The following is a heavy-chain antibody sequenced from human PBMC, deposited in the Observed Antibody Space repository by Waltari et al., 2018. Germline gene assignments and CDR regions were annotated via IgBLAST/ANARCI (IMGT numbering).Heavy chain of an antibody. D-gene: IGHD1-26*01. CDR2: MKPKGGNI. J-gene: IGHJ6*02. V-gene: IGHV1-8*01. CDR1: GDTFTNSD. Sequence: QVQLVQSGAEVKKPGASVKVSCKASGDTFTNSDINWVRQAPGQGLEWMGWMKPKGGNIGYGQKFLGRVTTTMDISINTAYMELSRLTSEDTAVYYCAAEKWERQGGYYYFGMDVWGQGTTVTVSS. CDR3: AAEKWERQGGYYYFGMDV.